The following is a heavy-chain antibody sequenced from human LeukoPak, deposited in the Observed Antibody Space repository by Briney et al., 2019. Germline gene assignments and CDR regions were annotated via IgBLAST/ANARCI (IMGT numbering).Heavy chain of an antibody. J-gene: IGHJ6*02. CDR2: IYHSGST. Sequence: PSETLSLTCAVSGGSISSSNWWSWVRQPPGKGLEWIGEIYHSGSTNYNPSLKSRVTISVDKSKNQFSLKLSSVTAADTAVYYCARDPCSGGSCYYYGMDVWGQGTTVTVSS. V-gene: IGHV4-4*02. D-gene: IGHD2-15*01. CDR1: GGSISSSNW. CDR3: ARDPCSGGSCYYYGMDV.